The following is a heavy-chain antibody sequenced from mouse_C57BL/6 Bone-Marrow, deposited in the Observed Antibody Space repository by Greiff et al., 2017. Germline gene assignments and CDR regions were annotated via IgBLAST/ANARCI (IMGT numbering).Heavy chain of an antibody. D-gene: IGHD1-1*01. J-gene: IGHJ1*03. CDR2: IDPENGDT. CDR1: GFNIKDDY. Sequence: VQLQQSGAELVRPGASVKLSCTASGFNIKDDYMHWVKQRPEQGLEWIGWIDPENGDTEYASKVQGKATITADTSSNTAYLQLSSLTSEDTAVYYCTPYYYGSSYGYFDVWGTGTTVTVSS. CDR3: TPYYYGSSYGYFDV. V-gene: IGHV14-4*01.